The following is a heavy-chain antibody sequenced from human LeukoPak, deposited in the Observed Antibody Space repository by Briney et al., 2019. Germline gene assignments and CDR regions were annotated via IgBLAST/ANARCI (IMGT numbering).Heavy chain of an antibody. CDR1: GFTFRNYW. J-gene: IGHJ4*02. CDR2: IKSDGSAK. V-gene: IGHV3-7*01. Sequence: GGSLRLSCAASGFTFRNYWMSWVRQAPGKGLEWAAIIKSDGSAKYYVDSVKGRFDISRGNDKNSLYLQMSNLRAEDTAVYYCARDRGGGYFDYWGQGNLVTVSS. CDR3: ARDRGGGYFDY.